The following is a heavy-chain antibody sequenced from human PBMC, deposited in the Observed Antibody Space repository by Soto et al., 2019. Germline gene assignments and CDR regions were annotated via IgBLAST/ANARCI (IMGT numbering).Heavy chain of an antibody. V-gene: IGHV3-23*01. D-gene: IGHD2-2*01. CDR1: GFTFSSYA. J-gene: IGHJ3*02. Sequence: GGSLRLSCAASGFTFSSYAMSWVRQAPGKGLEWVSAISGSGGSTYYADSVKGRFTISRDNSKNTLYLQMNSLRAEDTAVYYCAKDFVGFRDIVVVPAGDAFDIWGQGTMVTVSS. CDR2: ISGSGGST. CDR3: AKDFVGFRDIVVVPAGDAFDI.